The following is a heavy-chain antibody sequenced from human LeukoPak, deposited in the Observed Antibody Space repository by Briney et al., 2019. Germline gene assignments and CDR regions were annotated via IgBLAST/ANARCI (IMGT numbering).Heavy chain of an antibody. CDR1: GGSISSSTYY. J-gene: IGHJ4*02. V-gene: IGHV4-39*01. CDR2: IYYSGST. D-gene: IGHD2-21*02. CDR3: ARQHCGGDCYYYFDY. Sequence: PSETLSLTCTVSGGSISSSTYYWGWIRQPPGKGLEWIGSIYYSGSTFYNPSLKSRVTISVDTSKNQFSLTLSSVTAADTAVYNCARQHCGGDCYYYFDYWGQGTLVTVSS.